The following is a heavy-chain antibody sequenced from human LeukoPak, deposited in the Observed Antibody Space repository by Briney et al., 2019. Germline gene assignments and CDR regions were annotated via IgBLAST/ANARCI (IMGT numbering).Heavy chain of an antibody. Sequence: PSETLSLTCIVSGGSISSSSYYWGWIRQPPGKGLEWIGSIYYSGSTYYNPSLKSRVTISVDTSKNRFSLKLSSVTAADTAVYYCARVPGAAGWFDPWGQGTLVTVSS. D-gene: IGHD6-13*01. J-gene: IGHJ5*02. CDR1: GGSISSSSYY. CDR3: ARVPGAAGWFDP. V-gene: IGHV4-39*07. CDR2: IYYSGST.